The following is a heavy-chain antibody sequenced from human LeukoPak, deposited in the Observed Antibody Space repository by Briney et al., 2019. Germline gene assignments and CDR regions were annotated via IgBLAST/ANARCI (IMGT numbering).Heavy chain of an antibody. CDR3: AGEFREGSSWYYNWFDP. V-gene: IGHV1-2*04. D-gene: IGHD6-13*01. J-gene: IGHJ5*02. CDR2: INPNSGGT. Sequence: ASVKVSCKASGYTFTGYYMHWVRQAPGQGLEWMGWINPNSGGTNYAQKFQGWVTMTRDTSISTAYMELSRLRSDDTAVYYCAGEFREGSSWYYNWFDPWGQGTLVTVSS. CDR1: GYTFTGYY.